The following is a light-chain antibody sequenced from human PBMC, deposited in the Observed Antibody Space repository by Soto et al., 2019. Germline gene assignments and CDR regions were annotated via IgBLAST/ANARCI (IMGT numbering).Light chain of an antibody. J-gene: IGLJ2*01. CDR1: SSDVGGYNY. CDR3: SSYTSSSTLV. CDR2: DVS. V-gene: IGLV2-14*01. Sequence: QSALTQPASVSGSPGQSITISCTGTSSDVGGYNYVSWYQQHPGKAPELMIYDVSNRPSGVSNRFSGSKSGNTASLTISGLQAEDEADYYRSSYTSSSTLVFGGGTKLTVL.